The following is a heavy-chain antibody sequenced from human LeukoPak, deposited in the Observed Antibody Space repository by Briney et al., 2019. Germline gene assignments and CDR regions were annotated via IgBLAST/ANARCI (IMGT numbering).Heavy chain of an antibody. D-gene: IGHD5-12*01. CDR1: GYTFTSYA. CDR3: ARARGYSGYHPIDY. V-gene: IGHV1-3*01. CDR2: INAGNGNT. Sequence: ASVKVSCKASGYTFTSYAMHWVRQAPGQRLEWMGWINAGNGNTKYSQNFQGRVTMTRDTSTSTFYMELSSLRSEDTALYFCARARGYSGYHPIDYWGQGTLVTVSS. J-gene: IGHJ4*02.